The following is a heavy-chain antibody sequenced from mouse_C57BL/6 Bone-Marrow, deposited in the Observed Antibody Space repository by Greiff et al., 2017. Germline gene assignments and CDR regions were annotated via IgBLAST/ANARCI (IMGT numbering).Heavy chain of an antibody. CDR1: GYAFSSSW. Sequence: QVQLKESGPELVKPGASVTISCKASGYAFSSSWMNWVKQRPGNGLEWIGRIYPGDGDTTYNGKFKGKATLTADKSSSTAYMQLRSLTSEDSAVYFCARYWFAYWGQGTLVTVSA. J-gene: IGHJ3*01. CDR2: IYPGDGDT. V-gene: IGHV1-82*01. CDR3: ARYWFAY.